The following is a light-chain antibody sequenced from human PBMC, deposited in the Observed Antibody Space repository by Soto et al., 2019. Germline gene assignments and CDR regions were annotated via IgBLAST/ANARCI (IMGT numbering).Light chain of an antibody. Sequence: QSVLTQPPSASGSPGQSVTISCTGTLSDIGAYDLVSWYQQYPGKAPKLMIYDVSKRPSGVPYRFSGSKSGNAASLTVSGLQGEDEADYYCSSYAGSSWVFGGGTKLTVL. J-gene: IGLJ3*02. CDR3: SSYAGSSWV. CDR1: LSDIGAYDL. CDR2: DVS. V-gene: IGLV2-8*01.